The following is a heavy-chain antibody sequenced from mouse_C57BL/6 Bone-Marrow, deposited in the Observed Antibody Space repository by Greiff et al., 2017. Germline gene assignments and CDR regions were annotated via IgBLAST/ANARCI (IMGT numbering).Heavy chain of an antibody. CDR2: ISDGGSYT. CDR1: GFTFSSYA. J-gene: IGHJ4*01. D-gene: IGHD1-1*01. V-gene: IGHV5-4*01. CDR3: AATVVAYYAMDY. Sequence: EVQGVESGGGLVKPGGSLKLSCAASGFTFSSYAMSWVRQTPEKRLEWVATISDGGSYTYYPDNVKGRFTISRDNAKNNLYLQMSHLKSEDTAMYYCAATVVAYYAMDYWGQGTSVTVSS.